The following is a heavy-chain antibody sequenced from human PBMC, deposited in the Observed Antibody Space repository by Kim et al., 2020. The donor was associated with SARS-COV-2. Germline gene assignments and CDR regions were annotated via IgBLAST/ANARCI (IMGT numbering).Heavy chain of an antibody. CDR2: IYYSGST. CDR1: GGSISSSSYY. J-gene: IGHJ6*03. CDR3: ARQAYYDILTGYYPPYPHMDV. Sequence: SETLSLTCTVSGGSISSSSYYWGWIRQPPGKGLEWIGSIYYSGSTYYNPSLKSRVTISVDTSKNQFSLKLSSVTAADTAVYYCARQAYYDILTGYYPPYPHMDVWGKGTTVTVSS. V-gene: IGHV4-39*01. D-gene: IGHD3-9*01.